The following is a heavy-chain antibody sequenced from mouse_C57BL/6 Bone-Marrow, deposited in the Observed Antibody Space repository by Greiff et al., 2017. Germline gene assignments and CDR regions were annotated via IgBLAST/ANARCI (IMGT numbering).Heavy chain of an antibody. CDR1: GFTFTDYY. V-gene: IGHV7-3*01. CDR3: ARDYDVCYAMDY. Sequence: EVKLVESGGGLVQPGGSLSLSCAASGFTFTDYYMSWVRQPPGKALEWLGFIRNKANGYTTEYSASVKGRFTISRDNSQSILYLQMNALRAEDSATYYCARDYDVCYAMDYWGQGTSVTVSS. CDR2: IRNKANGYTT. J-gene: IGHJ4*01. D-gene: IGHD2-4*01.